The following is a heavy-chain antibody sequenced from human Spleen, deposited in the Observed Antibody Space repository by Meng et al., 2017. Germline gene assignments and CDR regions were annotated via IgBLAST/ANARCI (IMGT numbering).Heavy chain of an antibody. CDR3: AGGAVVTLIFYHAMDV. J-gene: IGHJ6*02. V-gene: IGHV4-34*01. D-gene: IGHD2-21*02. CDR1: GGSFSGYY. CDR2: INQSGNT. Sequence: SETLSLTCAVYGGSFSGYYWSWIRQPPGKGLEWIGEINQSGNTKYNPSLKSRVTISVDTSKNQFSLKVTSMTAADTAVYYCAGGAVVTLIFYHAMDVWGQGTTVTVSS.